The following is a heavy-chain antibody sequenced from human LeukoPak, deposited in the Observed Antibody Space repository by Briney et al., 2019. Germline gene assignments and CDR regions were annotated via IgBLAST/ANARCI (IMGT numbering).Heavy chain of an antibody. J-gene: IGHJ6*02. CDR2: ISGSGGST. Sequence: GGSLRLSCAASGFTFSSYAMSWVRQAPGKGLEWVSGISGSGGSTYYADSVKGRFAISRDNSKNTLYLQMNSLRAEDTAVYYCAKDLSPLYYYYGMDVWGQGTTVTVSS. V-gene: IGHV3-23*01. CDR3: AKDLSPLYYYYGMDV. CDR1: GFTFSSYA.